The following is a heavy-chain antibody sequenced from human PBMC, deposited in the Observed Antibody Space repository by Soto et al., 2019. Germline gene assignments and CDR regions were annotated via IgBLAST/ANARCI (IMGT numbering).Heavy chain of an antibody. D-gene: IGHD1-7*01. Sequence: SETLSLTCTVSGGSISSGGYYWGWIRQHPGKGLEWIGYIYYSGSTYYNPSLKSRVTISVDTSKNQFSLKLSSVTAADTAVYYCARGELGSDAFDIWGQGTMVTVSS. CDR3: ARGELGSDAFDI. CDR1: GGSISSGGYY. J-gene: IGHJ3*02. V-gene: IGHV4-31*03. CDR2: IYYSGST.